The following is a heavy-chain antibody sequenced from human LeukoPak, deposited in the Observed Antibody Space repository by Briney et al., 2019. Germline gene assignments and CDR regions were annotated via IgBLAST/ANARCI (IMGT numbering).Heavy chain of an antibody. V-gene: IGHV1-2*02. CDR3: ARDRVGDGYNSSFDY. D-gene: IGHD5-24*01. CDR1: GYTFTGYY. Sequence: ASVKVSCKASGYTFTGYYMHWVRQAPGQGLEWMGWINPNSGGTNYAQKFQGRVTMTRDTSISTAYMELSRLRSDDTAVYYCARDRVGDGYNSSFDYWGQGTLVTVSS. J-gene: IGHJ4*02. CDR2: INPNSGGT.